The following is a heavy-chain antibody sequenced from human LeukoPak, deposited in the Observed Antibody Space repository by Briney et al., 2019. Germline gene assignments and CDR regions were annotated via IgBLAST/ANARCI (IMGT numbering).Heavy chain of an antibody. J-gene: IGHJ4*02. D-gene: IGHD3-22*01. CDR2: IIPIFGTA. CDR3: ARDYYDSRAFDY. CDR1: GYTFTSYG. V-gene: IGHV1-69*13. Sequence: ASVKVSCKASGYTFTSYGISWVRQAPGQGLEWMGGIIPIFGTANYAQKFQGRVTITADESTSTAYMELSSLRSEDTAVYYCARDYYDSRAFDYWGQGTLVTVSS.